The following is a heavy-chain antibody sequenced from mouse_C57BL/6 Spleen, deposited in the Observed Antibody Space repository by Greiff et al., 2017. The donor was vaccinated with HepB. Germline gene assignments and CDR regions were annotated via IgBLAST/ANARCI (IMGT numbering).Heavy chain of an antibody. Sequence: QVQLQQPGAELVKPGASVKLSCKASGYTFTSYWMHWVKQRPGQGLEWIGMIHPNSGSTNYNEKFKSKATLTVDKSSSTAYTQLSSLTSEDSAVYYCARAVTGYWYFDVWGTGTTVTVSS. CDR2: IHPNSGST. V-gene: IGHV1-64*01. J-gene: IGHJ1*03. CDR1: GYTFTSYW. D-gene: IGHD4-1*01. CDR3: ARAVTGYWYFDV.